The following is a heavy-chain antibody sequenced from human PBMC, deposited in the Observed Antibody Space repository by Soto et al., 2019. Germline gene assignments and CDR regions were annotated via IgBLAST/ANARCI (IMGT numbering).Heavy chain of an antibody. CDR2: INAGNGNT. D-gene: IGHD7-27*01. V-gene: IGHV1-3*01. J-gene: IGHJ5*02. CDR1: GYTFTSYA. Sequence: ASVKVSCKASGYTFTSYAMHWVRQAPGQRLEWMGWINAGNGNTKYSQKFQGRVTITRDTSASTAYMELSSLRSEDTAVYYCARDTLGILNWFDPWGQGTLVTVSS. CDR3: ARDTLGILNWFDP.